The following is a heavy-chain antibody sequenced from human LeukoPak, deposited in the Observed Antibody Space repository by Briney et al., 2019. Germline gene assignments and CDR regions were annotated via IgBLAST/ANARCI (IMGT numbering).Heavy chain of an antibody. CDR1: GYIFTSYW. J-gene: IGHJ4*02. V-gene: IGHV5-51*01. Sequence: GESLKISCKGSGYIFTSYWIGWVRQMPGKGLGWMGIIYPGDSDTRYSPSFQGQVTISADKSISTAYLQWSSLKASDTAMYYCARGYCSSTSCYYFDYWGQGTLVTVSS. D-gene: IGHD2-2*01. CDR2: IYPGDSDT. CDR3: ARGYCSSTSCYYFDY.